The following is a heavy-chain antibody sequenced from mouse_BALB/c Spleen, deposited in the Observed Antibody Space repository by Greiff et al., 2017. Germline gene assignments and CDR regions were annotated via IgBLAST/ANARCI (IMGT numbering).Heavy chain of an antibody. D-gene: IGHD1-1*02. CDR1: SFNIKDYY. V-gene: IGHV14-1*02. Sequence: VQLQQSGAELVRPGALVKLSCKASSFNIKDYYMHWVKQRPEQGLEWIGWIDPENGNTIYDPKFQGKASITADTSSNTAYLQLSSLTSEDTAVYDCAYGDYIDYWGQGTTLTVSS. J-gene: IGHJ2*01. CDR3: AYGDYIDY. CDR2: IDPENGNT.